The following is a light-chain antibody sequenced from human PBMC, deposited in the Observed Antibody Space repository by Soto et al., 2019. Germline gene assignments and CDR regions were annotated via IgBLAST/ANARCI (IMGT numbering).Light chain of an antibody. CDR1: QDIAGY. J-gene: IGKJ5*01. Sequence: TQSPSSVSASVGDRVTITCRASQDIAGYLAWYQQKPGQSPRLLIYDASNRATGIPARFSGSGSGTDFTLTISSLEPEDFAVYYCQQRSDWPPITFGQGTRLEIK. CDR2: DAS. V-gene: IGKV3-11*01. CDR3: QQRSDWPPIT.